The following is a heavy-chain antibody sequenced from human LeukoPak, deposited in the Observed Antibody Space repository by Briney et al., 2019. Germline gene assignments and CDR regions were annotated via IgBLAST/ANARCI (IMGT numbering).Heavy chain of an antibody. V-gene: IGHV1-46*01. CDR3: ARDRQGDAFDI. Sequence: ASVKVSCKASGYTFTSYYMHWVRQAPGQGLEWMGIINPSGGSTSYAQKFQGRVTMTRDTSTSTVYMELRSLRSDDTAVYYCARDRQGDAFDIWGQGTMVTVSS. CDR2: INPSGGST. J-gene: IGHJ3*02. CDR1: GYTFTSYY.